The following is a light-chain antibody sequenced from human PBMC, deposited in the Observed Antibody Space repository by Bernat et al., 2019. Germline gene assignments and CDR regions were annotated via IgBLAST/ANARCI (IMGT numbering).Light chain of an antibody. CDR3: QAWDSGTCVG. J-gene: IGLJ2*01. CDR1: KLGDKY. CDR2: QDS. Sequence: SYELTQPPSVSVSPGQTASITCSGDKLGDKYACWYQQKPGQSPVLVIYQDSKRPSGIPERFPGSNSGNTATLTISGTQAMDEADYYRQAWDSGTCVGFGGGTKLTVL. V-gene: IGLV3-1*01.